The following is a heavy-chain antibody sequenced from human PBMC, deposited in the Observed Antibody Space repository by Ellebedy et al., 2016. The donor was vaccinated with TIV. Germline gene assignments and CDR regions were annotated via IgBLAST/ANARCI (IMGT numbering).Heavy chain of an antibody. CDR3: ARRASYGDYAVQVNSWFDP. J-gene: IGHJ5*02. V-gene: IGHV3-7*01. Sequence: GESLKISCIASGFNFRSYWMPWVRQAPGKGLEWVANIRQEGDEKYYVDSVKGRFTVSRDNAQNSLYLQMNSLRVEDTAVYYCARRASYGDYAVQVNSWFDPWGQGTLVTVSS. CDR2: IRQEGDEK. CDR1: GFNFRSYW. D-gene: IGHD4-17*01.